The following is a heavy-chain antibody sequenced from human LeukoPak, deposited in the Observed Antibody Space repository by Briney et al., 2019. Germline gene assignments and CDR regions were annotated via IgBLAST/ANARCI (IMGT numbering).Heavy chain of an antibody. CDR2: INPDGSTK. J-gene: IGHJ5*02. CDR1: GFTFDSNW. Sequence: GGSLRLSCAASGFTFDSNWMSWFRQAAGKGLEWVANINPDGSTKLYVGSGKGRFTISRDNAKNSLHLEMNSLRDEDTAVYYCVRGDSSSGWWFDPWGQGTRVTVSS. D-gene: IGHD6-13*01. V-gene: IGHV3-7*01. CDR3: VRGDSSSGWWFDP.